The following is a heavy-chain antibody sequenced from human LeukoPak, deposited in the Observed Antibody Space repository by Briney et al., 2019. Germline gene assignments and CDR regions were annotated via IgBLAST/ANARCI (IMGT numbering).Heavy chain of an antibody. CDR1: GGSFSGYY. Sequence: SETLSLTCAVYGGSFSGYYWSWIRQPPGKGLEWIVEINHSGSTYYNPSLKSRVTISVDTSKNQFSLKLSSVTAADTAVYYCASISDGYNSGYWGQGTLVTVSS. J-gene: IGHJ4*02. D-gene: IGHD5-24*01. CDR3: ASISDGYNSGY. V-gene: IGHV4-34*01. CDR2: INHSGST.